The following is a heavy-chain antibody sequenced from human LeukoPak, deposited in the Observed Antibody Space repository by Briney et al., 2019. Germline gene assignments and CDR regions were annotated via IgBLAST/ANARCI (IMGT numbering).Heavy chain of an antibody. CDR3: ARGVTIFGVDDGDY. D-gene: IGHD3-3*01. J-gene: IGHJ4*02. Sequence: GSLRLSCAASGFTFSGYSMNWVRQAPGKGLEWVSYISSSSSTIYYADSVKGRFTISRDNAKNSLYLQMNSLRAEDTAVYYCARGVTIFGVDDGDYWGQGTLVTVSS. V-gene: IGHV3-48*04. CDR2: ISSSSSTI. CDR1: GFTFSGYS.